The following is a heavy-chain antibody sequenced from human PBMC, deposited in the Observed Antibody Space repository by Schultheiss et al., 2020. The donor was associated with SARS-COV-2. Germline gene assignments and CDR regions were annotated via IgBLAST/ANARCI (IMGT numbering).Heavy chain of an antibody. CDR3: ARVPWDQDY. CDR1: GGTFSSYA. CDR2: ISAYNGNT. D-gene: IGHD1-26*01. V-gene: IGHV1-18*01. Sequence: ASVKVSCKASGGTFSSYAISWVRQAPGQGLEWMGWISAYNGNTNYAQKFQGRVTMTRDTSISTAYMELTRLTSDDTAMYYCARVPWDQDYWGQGTLVTVSS. J-gene: IGHJ4*02.